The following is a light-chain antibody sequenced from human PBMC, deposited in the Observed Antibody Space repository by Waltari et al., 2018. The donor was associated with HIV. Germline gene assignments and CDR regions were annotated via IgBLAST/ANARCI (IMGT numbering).Light chain of an antibody. V-gene: IGLV2-23*02. J-gene: IGLJ2*01. CDR1: SSDVGSYNL. CDR2: EVT. CDR3: CSYAGSNTYVV. Sequence: QSALTQPASVSGSPGQSITISCTGTSSDVGSYNLVSWYQQHPGKAPKLMIYEVTKRPSGVSNRFSGSQSGNTASLTISGLQAEDEADYYCCSYAGSNTYVVFGGGTKLTVL.